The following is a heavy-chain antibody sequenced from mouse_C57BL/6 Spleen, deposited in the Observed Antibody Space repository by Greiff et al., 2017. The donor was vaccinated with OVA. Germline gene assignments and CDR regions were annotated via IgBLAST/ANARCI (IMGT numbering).Heavy chain of an antibody. CDR3: AEGLYDYGGSSY. CDR2: INPSTGGT. D-gene: IGHD2-4*01. Sequence: VQLQQPGTELVQPGASVKLSCKASGYTFTSYWMHWVKQRPGQGLEWIGNINPSTGGTNYNEKFKGKATLTVDKSSSTAYMQLSSLTSEDSAVYYCAEGLYDYGGSSYWGQGTLVTVSA. CDR1: GYTFTSYW. V-gene: IGHV1-53*01. J-gene: IGHJ3*01.